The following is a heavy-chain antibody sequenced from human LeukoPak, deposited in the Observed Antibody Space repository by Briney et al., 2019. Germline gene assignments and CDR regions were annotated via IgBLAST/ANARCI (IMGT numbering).Heavy chain of an antibody. CDR3: ARQVAGLSNGIEV. CDR1: EFTFSNYW. V-gene: IGHV3-7*01. CDR2: IKQDGSEK. Sequence: QSGGSLRLSCAASEFTFSNYWMTWVRQAPGKGLEWVAHIKQDGSEKNYADSVKGRFTISRDNAKNSLYLQMNSLRAEDTALYYCARQVAGLSNGIEVWGQGTTVTVSS. J-gene: IGHJ6*02. D-gene: IGHD6-19*01.